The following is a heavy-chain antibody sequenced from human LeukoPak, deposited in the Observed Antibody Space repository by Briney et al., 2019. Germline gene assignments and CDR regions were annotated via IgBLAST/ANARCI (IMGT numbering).Heavy chain of an antibody. CDR1: GGSISSSNW. V-gene: IGHV4-4*02. CDR3: ARVNSSGWYEYYYYYYYMDV. Sequence: LSETLSLTCAVSGGSISSSNWWSWIRQPPGKGLEWIGEIYHSGSTYYNPSLKSRVTISVDTSKNQFSLKLSSVTAADTAVYYCARVNSSGWYEYYYYYYYMDVWGKGTTVTVSS. CDR2: IYHSGST. D-gene: IGHD6-19*01. J-gene: IGHJ6*03.